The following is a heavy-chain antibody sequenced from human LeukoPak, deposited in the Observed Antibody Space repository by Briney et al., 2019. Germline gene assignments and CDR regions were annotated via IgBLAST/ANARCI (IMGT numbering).Heavy chain of an antibody. D-gene: IGHD3-16*01. J-gene: IGHJ4*02. CDR3: ARVPQVWKATYYFDY. CDR1: GFTFSSYW. V-gene: IGHV3-7*01. CDR2: IKYDGSEI. Sequence: SGGSLRLSCAASGFTFSSYWMSWVRQAPGMGLEWVGNIKYDGSEIYYVDSVKGRFTISRDNAKNSLYLQMNSLRADDTAVCYCARVPQVWKATYYFDYWGQGTLVTVSS.